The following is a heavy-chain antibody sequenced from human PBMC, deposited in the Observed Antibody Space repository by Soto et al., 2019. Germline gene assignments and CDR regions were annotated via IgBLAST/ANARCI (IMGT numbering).Heavy chain of an antibody. CDR1: GDTFSSYA. V-gene: IGHV1-69*12. J-gene: IGHJ6*02. Sequence: QVQLVQSGAEVKKPGSSVKVSCKASGDTFSSYAIRWVRQAPGQGLEWMGGIIPNFGTANYAQKFQGRVTMTADEPTRKAYRGLSSMRLRATAGFYLGRVANYCGSRWVLYGREVGGQGTTVTVSS. D-gene: IGHD3-10*01. CDR3: GRVANYCGSRWVLYGREV. CDR2: IIPNFGTA.